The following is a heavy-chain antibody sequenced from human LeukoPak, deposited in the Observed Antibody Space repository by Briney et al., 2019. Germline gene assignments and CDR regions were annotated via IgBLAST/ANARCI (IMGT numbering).Heavy chain of an antibody. CDR1: AYSFTSYW. Sequence: GESLKISCKGSAYSFTSYWIGWVRQMPGKGLEWMGIIYPGDSDTRYSPSFQGQVTISADKSIGPAYLQWSSLKASDTAMYYCVRVGIAVAGEYWGQGTLVTVTS. CDR3: VRVGIAVAGEY. V-gene: IGHV5-51*01. D-gene: IGHD6-19*01. J-gene: IGHJ4*02. CDR2: IYPGDSDT.